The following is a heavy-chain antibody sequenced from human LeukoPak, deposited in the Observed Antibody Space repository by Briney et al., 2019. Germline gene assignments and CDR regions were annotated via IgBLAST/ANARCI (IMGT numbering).Heavy chain of an antibody. D-gene: IGHD6-13*01. CDR1: GFTFDDYG. CDR3: ARASQQLSGGGSYAFDI. J-gene: IGHJ3*02. CDR2: INWYGGST. Sequence: GGSLRLPCAASGFTFDDYGMSWVRQAPGKGLEWVSRINWYGGSTGYADSVKGRFTISRDNAKNSLYLQVNSLRAEDTAMYYCARASQQLSGGGSYAFDIWGQGTMVTVSS. V-gene: IGHV3-20*04.